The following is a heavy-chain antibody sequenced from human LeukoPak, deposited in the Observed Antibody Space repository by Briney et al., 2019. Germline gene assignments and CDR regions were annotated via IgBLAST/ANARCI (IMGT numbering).Heavy chain of an antibody. CDR1: GGSISSSSYY. V-gene: IGHV4-39*07. CDR3: AKDCNSNRCYSGGDH. CDR2: IYYSGST. J-gene: IGHJ4*02. D-gene: IGHD2-2*01. Sequence: SETLSLTCTVSGGSISSSSYYWGWIRQPPGKGLEWIGSIYYSGSTYYNPSLKSRVTISVDTSKNQFSLKLSSVTAADTAVYFCAKDCNSNRCYSGGDHLGQGTLVHVSS.